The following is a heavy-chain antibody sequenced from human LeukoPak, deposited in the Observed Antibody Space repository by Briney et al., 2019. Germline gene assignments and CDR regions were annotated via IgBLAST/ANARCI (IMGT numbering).Heavy chain of an antibody. CDR1: GFTFSSYW. J-gene: IGHJ4*02. V-gene: IGHV3-74*01. D-gene: IGHD2-2*01. Sequence: GGSLRLSCAASGFTFSSYWMYWVRQAPGKGLVWVSRINSDGYSISYADSVKGRFTISRDNAKNSLYLQMDSLRAEDTAVYYCGSSSSTCCDYWGQGALVTVSS. CDR2: INSDGYSI. CDR3: GSSSSTCCDY.